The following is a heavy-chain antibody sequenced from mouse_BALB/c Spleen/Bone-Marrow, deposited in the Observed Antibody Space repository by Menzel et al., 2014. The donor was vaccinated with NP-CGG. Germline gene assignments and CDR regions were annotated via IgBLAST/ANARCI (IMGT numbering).Heavy chain of an antibody. Sequence: DVHLVESGGGLVQPGVSLKLSCAASGFTFSSYGMSWVRQTPDKRLELVASINSNGGSTYYPDSVKGRFTISRDNAKKTLSLQMSSLKSEYTAVYYCARGNYGNYVDYFDYWGQGTTLTVSS. CDR2: INSNGGST. J-gene: IGHJ2*01. CDR3: ARGNYGNYVDYFDY. CDR1: GFTFSSYG. V-gene: IGHV5-6-3*01. D-gene: IGHD2-1*01.